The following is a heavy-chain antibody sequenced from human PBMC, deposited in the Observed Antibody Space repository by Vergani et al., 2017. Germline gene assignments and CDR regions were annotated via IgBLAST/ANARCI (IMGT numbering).Heavy chain of an antibody. CDR1: GFTFSSYG. D-gene: IGHD3-3*01. CDR3: ARDSAMNYDFWSGYLLPDAFDI. Sequence: QVQLVESGGGVVQPGRSLRLSCAASGFTFSSYGMHWVRQAPGKGLEWVAVIWYDGSNKYYADSVKGRFTISRDNSKNTLYLQMNSLRAEDTAVYYCARDSAMNYDFWSGYLLPDAFDIWGQGTMVTVSS. CDR2: IWYDGSNK. V-gene: IGHV3-33*01. J-gene: IGHJ3*02.